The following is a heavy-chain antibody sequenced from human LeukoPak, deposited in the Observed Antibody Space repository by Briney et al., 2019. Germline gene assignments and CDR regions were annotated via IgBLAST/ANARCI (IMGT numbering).Heavy chain of an antibody. Sequence: GGSLRLSCAASGFTFSSYWMSWVRQAPGKGLEWVSAISGSGGSTYYADSVKGRFTISRDNSRNTLYLQMNSLRAEDTAVYYCAEMVRGVLSPFGYWGQGTLVTVSS. CDR2: ISGSGGST. D-gene: IGHD3-10*01. V-gene: IGHV3-23*01. CDR1: GFTFSSYW. J-gene: IGHJ4*02. CDR3: AEMVRGVLSPFGY.